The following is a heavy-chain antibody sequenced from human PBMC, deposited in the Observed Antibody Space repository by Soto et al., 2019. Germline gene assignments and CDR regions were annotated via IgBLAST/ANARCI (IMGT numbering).Heavy chain of an antibody. CDR3: ARDFCRQAPGL. CDR1: GGDFRSYA. V-gene: IGHV1-69*01. J-gene: IGHJ3*01. Sequence: QVHLVQSGAEVKKPGSSVKVSCKASGGDFRSYAITWVRQAPGQGLEWMGDIIPALNSPNYAQKFQGRVSITADESTTTVYLELSSLRSDDTAMFFCARDFCRQAPGLGGQGTMILVSS. CDR2: IIPALNSP. D-gene: IGHD3-3*01.